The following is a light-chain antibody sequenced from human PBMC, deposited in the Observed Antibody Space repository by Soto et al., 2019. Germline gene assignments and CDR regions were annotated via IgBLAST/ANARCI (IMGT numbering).Light chain of an antibody. J-gene: IGKJ1*01. CDR2: GAS. V-gene: IGKV3-20*01. Sequence: EIGLTQSPGTLSLSPGERATLSCSASQSVSNNYLAWYQQKPGQAPRLLIYGASNRATGIPDRFSGSGSGTDFTLTIRRLEPENCAVYYCQQYGSSYTFGQRTTVEIK. CDR3: QQYGSSYT. CDR1: QSVSNNY.